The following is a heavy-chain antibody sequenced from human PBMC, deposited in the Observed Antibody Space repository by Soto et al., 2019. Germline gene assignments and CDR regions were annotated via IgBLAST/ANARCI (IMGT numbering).Heavy chain of an antibody. D-gene: IGHD2-2*01. CDR2: IKSKTDGGTT. CDR3: TTDLGYCSSTICSAYGMDV. Sequence: EVQLVESGGGLVKPGGSLRLSCAASGFTFSNAWMSWVRQAPGKGLEWVGRIKSKTDGGTTDYAATVKGRFTISRDDSKNTRYLQMNSLKTEDTAVYYCTTDLGYCSSTICSAYGMDVWGQGTTVTVSS. CDR1: GFTFSNAW. V-gene: IGHV3-15*01. J-gene: IGHJ6*02.